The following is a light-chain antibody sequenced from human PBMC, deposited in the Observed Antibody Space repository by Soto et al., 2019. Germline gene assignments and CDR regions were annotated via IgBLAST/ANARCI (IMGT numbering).Light chain of an antibody. CDR1: SSDIGGYNY. CDR3: YSYTSSITWV. Sequence: QSALTQPASVSGSPGQSITISCTGTSSDIGGYNYVSWYQHHPGKVPKLIIYDVTTRPSGISDRFSGSKSGNTASLTISRLQTEDEADYYCYSYTSSITWVFGGGTKLTVL. V-gene: IGLV2-14*01. J-gene: IGLJ3*02. CDR2: DVT.